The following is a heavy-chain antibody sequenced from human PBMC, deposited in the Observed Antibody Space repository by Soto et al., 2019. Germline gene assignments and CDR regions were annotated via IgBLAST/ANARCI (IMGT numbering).Heavy chain of an antibody. CDR3: AKANPPYCSSTSCRLVWFDP. CDR2: ISWNSGSI. D-gene: IGHD2-2*01. J-gene: IGHJ5*02. Sequence: GGSLRLSCAASGFTFDDYAMHWVRQAPGKGLEWVSGISWNSGSIGYADSVKGRFTISRDNAKNSLYLQMNSLRAEDTALYYCAKANPPYCSSTSCRLVWFDPWGQGTLVTVSS. V-gene: IGHV3-9*01. CDR1: GFTFDDYA.